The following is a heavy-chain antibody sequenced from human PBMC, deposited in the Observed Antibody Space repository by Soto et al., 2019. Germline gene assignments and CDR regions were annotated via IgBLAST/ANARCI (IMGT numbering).Heavy chain of an antibody. J-gene: IGHJ4*02. CDR1: GGSITSNSYY. CDR2: IYYSGST. CDR3: ASAASYSSSWYRFDY. D-gene: IGHD6-13*01. V-gene: IGHV4-39*01. Sequence: QLQLQESGPGLVKPSETLSLTCTVSGGSITSNSYYWGWIRQPPGKGLEWIGSIYYSGSTYYNPSLKSRVPISVDTSKNQFSLKLSSVTAADTALYYCASAASYSSSWYRFDYWGQGTLVTVSS.